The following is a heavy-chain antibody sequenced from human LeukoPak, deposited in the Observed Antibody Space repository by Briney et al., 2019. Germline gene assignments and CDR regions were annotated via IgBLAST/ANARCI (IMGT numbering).Heavy chain of an antibody. CDR2: IYHSGTT. J-gene: IGHJ2*01. Sequence: SQTLSLTCAVSGYSISSGYYRGWTRQPPGKGLECIGSIYHSGTTYCNPSLKSRVTISVDTSKNQFSLKLSSVTAADTAVYCCARPPYYDSSGYYPNWYFDLWGRGTLVTVSS. D-gene: IGHD3-22*01. CDR3: ARPPYYDSSGYYPNWYFDL. V-gene: IGHV4-38-2*01. CDR1: GYSISSGYY.